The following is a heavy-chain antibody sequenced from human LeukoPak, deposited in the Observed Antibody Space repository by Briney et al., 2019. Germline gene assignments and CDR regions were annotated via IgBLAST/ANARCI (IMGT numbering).Heavy chain of an antibody. Sequence: GGSLRLSCAASGFTVSTNYMSWVRQAPGKGLEWVSVIYSGGGTYYADSVKGRFTIPRDNSKNTLYFQMNSLRAEDTAVYYCARGRAVGKYYFDYWGQGTLVTVSS. CDR3: ARGRAVGKYYFDY. CDR2: IYSGGGT. J-gene: IGHJ4*02. D-gene: IGHD6-19*01. V-gene: IGHV3-53*01. CDR1: GFTVSTNY.